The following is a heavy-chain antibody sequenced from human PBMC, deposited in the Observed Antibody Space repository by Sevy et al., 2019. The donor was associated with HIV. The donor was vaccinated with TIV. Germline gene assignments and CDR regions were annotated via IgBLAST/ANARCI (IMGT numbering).Heavy chain of an antibody. J-gene: IGHJ4*02. Sequence: GGSLRRSCTASGFTFSSYEMNWVRQAPGKGLEWVSYISNSGSTIHYSDSVKGRLTISSDNAKNSLYLQMNSLRAADTAVYYCARDLPPSATTVPHFDYWGRGTLVTVSS. CDR1: GFTFSSYE. V-gene: IGHV3-48*03. CDR3: ARDLPPSATTVPHFDY. D-gene: IGHD4-17*01. CDR2: ISNSGSTI.